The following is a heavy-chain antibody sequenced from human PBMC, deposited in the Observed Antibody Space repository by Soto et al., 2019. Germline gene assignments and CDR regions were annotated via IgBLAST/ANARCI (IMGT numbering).Heavy chain of an antibody. D-gene: IGHD2-15*01. V-gene: IGHV1-18*01. CDR2: ISAYNGNT. Sequence: QVQLVQSGAEVKKPGASVKVSCKTSGYTFTSYGISWVRQAPGQGLEWMGWISAYNGNTNYEQKLQGRVTMTTDTSARTAYMELRSLRSDDTAVYYCATSNCSGGSCYSYYFDYWGQGTLVTVSS. CDR3: ATSNCSGGSCYSYYFDY. J-gene: IGHJ4*02. CDR1: GYTFTSYG.